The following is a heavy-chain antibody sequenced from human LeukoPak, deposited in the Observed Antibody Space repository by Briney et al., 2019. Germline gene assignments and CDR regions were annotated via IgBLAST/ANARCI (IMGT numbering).Heavy chain of an antibody. D-gene: IGHD6-19*01. CDR1: GGSISSYY. J-gene: IGHJ5*01. V-gene: IGHV4-59*08. CDR3: ASGVAYSSAWSPLFDS. Sequence: SETLSLTCTVSGGSISSYYWSWARQSPGEGLEWIGYIYYTGRTNYSPSLKSRVTISLDTSKNQFSLKLTSETAADTAVYYCASGVAYSSAWSPLFDSWGQGTLVTVSS. CDR2: IYYTGRT.